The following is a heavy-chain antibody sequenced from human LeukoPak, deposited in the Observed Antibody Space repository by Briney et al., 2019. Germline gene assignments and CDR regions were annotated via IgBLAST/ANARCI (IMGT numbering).Heavy chain of an antibody. Sequence: GGSLRLSCAASGFTFSSYTMNWVRQAPGKGLEWVSSISSSSTYIYYRNSLKGRFTISRDDAKNSLFLQMNSLRAEDTAVYYCVKSARVGEKWGQGTLVTVSS. CDR1: GFTFSSYT. V-gene: IGHV3-21*04. D-gene: IGHD3-3*01. J-gene: IGHJ4*02. CDR3: VKSARVGEK. CDR2: ISSSSTYI.